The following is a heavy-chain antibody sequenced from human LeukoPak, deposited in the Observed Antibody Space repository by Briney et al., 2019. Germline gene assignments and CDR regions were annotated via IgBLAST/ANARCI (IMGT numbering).Heavy chain of an antibody. CDR3: VRGPSFYHYYYDMDV. D-gene: IGHD6-6*01. Sequence: PGGSLRLSCVLSGLTFSDAWMSWVRQAPGKGLEWVGRIRNDRITDYAAPVQGRFSISRDNDKKTMYLQMSSLRAEDTAVYYCVRGPSFYHYYYDMDVWGQGTTVTVSS. CDR1: GLTFSDAW. CDR2: IRNDRIT. J-gene: IGHJ6*02. V-gene: IGHV3-15*05.